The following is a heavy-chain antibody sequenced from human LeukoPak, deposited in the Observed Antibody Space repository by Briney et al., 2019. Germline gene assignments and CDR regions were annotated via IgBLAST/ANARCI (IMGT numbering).Heavy chain of an antibody. Sequence: ASVKVSCKASGGTFSSYAISWVRQAPGQGLEWMGRIIPIFGIANYAQKFQGRVTITADKSTSTAYLELSSLRSEDTAVYYCASGPLEYSSSSAYYGMDVWGQGTTVTVSS. J-gene: IGHJ6*02. V-gene: IGHV1-69*04. CDR3: ASGPLEYSSSSAYYGMDV. CDR1: GGTFSSYA. D-gene: IGHD6-6*01. CDR2: IIPIFGIA.